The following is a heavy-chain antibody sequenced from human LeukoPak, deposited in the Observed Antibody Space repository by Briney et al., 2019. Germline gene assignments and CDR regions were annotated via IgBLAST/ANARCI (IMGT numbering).Heavy chain of an antibody. CDR3: ARRDLGGIAAADIDY. D-gene: IGHD6-13*01. CDR1: GGSISSYY. CDR2: IYYSRST. Sequence: KPSETLSLTCTVSGGSISSYYWSWIRQPPGKGLEWIGCIYYSRSTNYNPSLKSRVTISVDTSKNQFSLKLSSVTAADTAVYYCARRDLGGIAAADIDYWGQGTLVTVSS. J-gene: IGHJ4*02. V-gene: IGHV4-59*12.